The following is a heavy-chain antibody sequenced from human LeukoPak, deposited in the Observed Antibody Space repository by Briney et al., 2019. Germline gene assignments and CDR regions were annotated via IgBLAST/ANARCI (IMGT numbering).Heavy chain of an antibody. CDR3: ARDSVAAGRKYFDY. CDR2: IYYSGST. D-gene: IGHD6-13*01. CDR1: GGSISSSSYY. J-gene: IGHJ4*02. Sequence: KTSETLSLTCTVSGGSISSSSYYWGWIRQPPGKGLEWIGSIYYSGSTYYNPSLKSRVTISVDTSKNQFSLKLSSVTAADTAVYYCARDSVAAGRKYFDYWGQGTLVTVSS. V-gene: IGHV4-39*07.